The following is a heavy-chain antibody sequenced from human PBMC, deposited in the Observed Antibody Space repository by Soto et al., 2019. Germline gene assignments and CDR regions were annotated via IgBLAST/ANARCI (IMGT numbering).Heavy chain of an antibody. CDR1: GFTFSSYG. V-gene: IGHV3-30*18. CDR3: AKDPT. CDR2: ISYDGSNK. Sequence: QVQLVESGGGVVQPGRSLRLSCAASGFTFSSYGMQWVRQAPGKGLEWVAVISYDGSNKYYADSVKGRFTISRDNSKNTLYLQMNSLRAEDTAVYYCAKDPTWGQGTLVTVSS. J-gene: IGHJ5*02.